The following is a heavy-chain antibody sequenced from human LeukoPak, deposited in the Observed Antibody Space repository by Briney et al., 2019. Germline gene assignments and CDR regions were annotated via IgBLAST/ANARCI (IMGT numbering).Heavy chain of an antibody. CDR2: ISYDGSNK. D-gene: IGHD3-10*01. V-gene: IGHV3-30*14. CDR1: GFTFSSYA. Sequence: GRSLRLSCAASGFTFSSYAMHWVRQAPGKGLEWVAVISYDGSNKYYADSVKGRFTISRENAKNSLYLQMNSLRAGDTAVYYCARDRRRYYGSGSYAVGLDVWGQGTTVTVSS. J-gene: IGHJ6*02. CDR3: ARDRRRYYGSGSYAVGLDV.